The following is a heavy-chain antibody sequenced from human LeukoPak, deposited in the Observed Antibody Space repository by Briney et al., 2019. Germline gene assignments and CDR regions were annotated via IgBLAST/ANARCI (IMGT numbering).Heavy chain of an antibody. J-gene: IGHJ3*02. D-gene: IGHD6-19*01. CDR2: LSWNSGSI. Sequence: PGRSLRLSCAASGFTFDDYAMHWVRQAPGKGLEWVSGLSWNSGSIGYADSVKGRFTISRDNAKNSLYLQMNSLRAEDTALYYCAKDMWRYSSGWPDAFDIWGQGTMVTVSS. CDR3: AKDMWRYSSGWPDAFDI. CDR1: GFTFDDYA. V-gene: IGHV3-9*01.